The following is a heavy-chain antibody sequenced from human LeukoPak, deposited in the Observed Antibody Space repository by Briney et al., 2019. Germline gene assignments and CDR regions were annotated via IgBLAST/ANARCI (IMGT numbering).Heavy chain of an antibody. Sequence: EASVKVSCKASGFTFTSSAMQWVRQARGQRLEWIGWIVVGSGNTNYVQKFQERVTITRDMSTSTAYMELSSLRSEDTAVYYCAAKIAAAGTVVDYWGQGTLVTVSS. D-gene: IGHD6-13*01. CDR3: AAKIAAAGTVVDY. CDR2: IVVGSGNT. V-gene: IGHV1-58*02. J-gene: IGHJ4*02. CDR1: GFTFTSSA.